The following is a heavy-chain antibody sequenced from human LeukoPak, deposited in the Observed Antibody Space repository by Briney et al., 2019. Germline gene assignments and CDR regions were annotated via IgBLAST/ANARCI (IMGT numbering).Heavy chain of an antibody. Sequence: PSETLSLTCTVSGGSISSYYWSWIRQPPGKGLEWIGRIYSSGNSKYNPALMSRVTISLDTSKNQLSLNLSSVTAADTAVYYCARDMTGSGWNDAFDIWGQGTMVTVSS. V-gene: IGHV4-4*08. CDR1: GGSISSYY. CDR2: IYSSGNS. CDR3: ARDMTGSGWNDAFDI. J-gene: IGHJ3*02. D-gene: IGHD6-19*01.